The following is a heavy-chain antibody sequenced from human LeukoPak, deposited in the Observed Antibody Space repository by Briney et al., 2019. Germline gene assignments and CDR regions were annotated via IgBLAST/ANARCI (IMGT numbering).Heavy chain of an antibody. D-gene: IGHD6-13*01. CDR3: AKSIAAAGVFDY. J-gene: IGHJ4*02. CDR1: GFTFSSYG. CDR2: ISYDGSNK. V-gene: IGHV3-30*18. Sequence: PGGSLRLSCAASGFTFSSYGMHWVRQAPGKGLEWVAVISYDGSNKYYADSVKGRFTISRDNSKNTLYLQMNSLRAEDTAVYYCAKSIAAAGVFDYWGQGTLVTVSS.